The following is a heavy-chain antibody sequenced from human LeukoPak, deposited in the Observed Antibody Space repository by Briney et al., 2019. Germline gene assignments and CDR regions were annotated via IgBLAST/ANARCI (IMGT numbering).Heavy chain of an antibody. CDR2: INTDGSST. CDR3: ARAGDYVWGDFDY. Sequence: GGSLRLSCAVSGFTFSTYWMHWVRQVAGKGLVWVSRINTDGSSTSYADSVKGRFTISRDNAKNSLYLQMNSLRAEDTAVYYCARAGDYVWGDFDYWGQGTLVTVSS. D-gene: IGHD3-16*01. V-gene: IGHV3-74*01. J-gene: IGHJ4*02. CDR1: GFTFSTYW.